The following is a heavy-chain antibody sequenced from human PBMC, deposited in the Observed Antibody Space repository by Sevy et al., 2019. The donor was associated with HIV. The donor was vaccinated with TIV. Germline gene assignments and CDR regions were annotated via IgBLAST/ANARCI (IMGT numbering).Heavy chain of an antibody. CDR2: MYYSGST. CDR1: GGSISSSSYY. J-gene: IGHJ1*01. V-gene: IGHV4-39*01. D-gene: IGHD3-22*01. CDR3: ARAGDYYDSSGYKSDPEYFQH. Sequence: SETLSLTCTVSGGSISSSSYYWGWIRQPPGKGLEWIGSMYYSGSTYYNPSLKSRVTISVDTSKNQFSLKLSSVTAAATAVYYCARAGDYYDSSGYKSDPEYFQHWGQGTLVTVSS.